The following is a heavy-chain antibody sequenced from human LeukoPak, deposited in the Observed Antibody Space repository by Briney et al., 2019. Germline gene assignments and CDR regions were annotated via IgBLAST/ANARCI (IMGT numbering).Heavy chain of an antibody. V-gene: IGHV4-59*08. J-gene: IGHJ6*02. D-gene: IGHD2-15*01. CDR1: GGSINSYF. CDR3: ARQHCSGGRCYSDYYYGMDV. CDR2: IYYSGST. Sequence: SETLSLTCTVSGGSINSYFCSWIRQPPGKGLEWIGYIYYSGSTNYNPSLRSRVTISVDTSKNQFSLKLSSVTAADTAVYYCARQHCSGGRCYSDYYYGMDVWGQGTTVTVSS.